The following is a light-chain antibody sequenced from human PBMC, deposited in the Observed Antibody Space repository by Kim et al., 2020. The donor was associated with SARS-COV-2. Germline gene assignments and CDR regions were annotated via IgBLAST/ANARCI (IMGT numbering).Light chain of an antibody. CDR3: NSRESSGNHMV. Sequence: SSELTQDPAVSVALGQTVRITCQGDSLRSYYASWXQQKPGQAPVLVIYGKNNRPSGIPDRFSGSSSGNTASLTITVAQAENEADYYCNSRESSGNHMVFG. J-gene: IGLJ2*01. CDR1: SLRSYY. V-gene: IGLV3-19*01. CDR2: GKN.